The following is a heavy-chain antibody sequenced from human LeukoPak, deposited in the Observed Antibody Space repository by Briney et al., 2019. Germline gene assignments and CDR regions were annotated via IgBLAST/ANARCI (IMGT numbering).Heavy chain of an antibody. V-gene: IGHV1-2*02. J-gene: IGHJ4*02. Sequence: ASVKVSCKASGYTFTGYYMHWVRQAPGQGLEWMGWSNPNSGGTNYAQKFQGSVTMTRDTSISTAYMELSRLRSDDTAMYYCARVRVAYFGSGSYYSLDQWGQGTLVTVSS. D-gene: IGHD3-10*01. CDR1: GYTFTGYY. CDR3: ARVRVAYFGSGSYYSLDQ. CDR2: SNPNSGGT.